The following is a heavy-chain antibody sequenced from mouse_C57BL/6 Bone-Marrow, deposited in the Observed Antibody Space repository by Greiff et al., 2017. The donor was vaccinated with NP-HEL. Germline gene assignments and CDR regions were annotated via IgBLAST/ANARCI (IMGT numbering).Heavy chain of an antibody. CDR3: TKRYGSRPSWFAY. V-gene: IGHV1-5*01. CDR2: IYPGNSDT. CDR1: GYTFTSYW. J-gene: IGHJ3*01. D-gene: IGHD1-1*01. Sequence: EVQLVESGTVLARPGASVKMSCKTSGYTFTSYWMHWVKQRPGQGLEWIGAIYPGNSDTSYNQKFKGKAKLTAVTSASTAYMELSSLTNEDSAVYYCTKRYGSRPSWFAYWGQGTLVTVSA.